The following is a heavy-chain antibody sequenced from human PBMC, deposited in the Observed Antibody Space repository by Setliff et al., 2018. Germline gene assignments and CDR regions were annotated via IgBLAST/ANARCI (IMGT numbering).Heavy chain of an antibody. CDR3: TKESRQLVRTGAFDL. CDR2: IRFDGNTK. D-gene: IGHD1-1*01. J-gene: IGHJ3*01. CDR1: QFPFTMYG. V-gene: IGHV3-30*02. Sequence: GGSLRLSCVASQFPFTMYGVNWVRQAPGKGLEWLTFIRFDGNTKYYAESVKGRFTVSRDNNQNTLFLQMNGLRPEDTGVYYCTKESRQLVRTGAFDLWGHGTMVTVS.